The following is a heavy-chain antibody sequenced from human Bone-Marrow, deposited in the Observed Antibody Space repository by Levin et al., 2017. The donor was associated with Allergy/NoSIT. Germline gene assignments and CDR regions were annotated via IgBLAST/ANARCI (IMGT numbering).Heavy chain of an antibody. CDR2: ISWNSGSI. CDR3: AKDISSGYGVFDY. Sequence: GGSLRLSCAASGFTFDDYAMHWVRQAPGKGLEWVSGISWNSGSIGYADSVKGRFTISRDNAKNSLYLQMNSLRAEDTALYYCAKDISSGYGVFDYWGQGTLVTVSS. V-gene: IGHV3-9*01. D-gene: IGHD5-12*01. CDR1: GFTFDDYA. J-gene: IGHJ4*02.